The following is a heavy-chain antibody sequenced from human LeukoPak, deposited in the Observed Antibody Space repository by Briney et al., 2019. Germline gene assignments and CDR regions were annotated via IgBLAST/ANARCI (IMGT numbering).Heavy chain of an antibody. CDR1: GFTFSRYS. Sequence: GGSLRLSCAASGFTFSRYSMNWVRQAPGKGLEWVSSISTSSSYIYYADSVKGRFTISRDNAKNSLYLQMNSLRAEDTAVYYCVRETFIPDYDFWSGYYGDWFDPWGQGTLVTVSS. CDR2: ISTSSSYI. D-gene: IGHD3-3*01. J-gene: IGHJ5*02. CDR3: VRETFIPDYDFWSGYYGDWFDP. V-gene: IGHV3-21*06.